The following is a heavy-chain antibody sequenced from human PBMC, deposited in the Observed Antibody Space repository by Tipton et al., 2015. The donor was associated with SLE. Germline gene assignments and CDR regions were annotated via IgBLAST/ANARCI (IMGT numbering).Heavy chain of an antibody. J-gene: IGHJ3*02. CDR3: ARDRAITIFGVVSRDAFDI. CDR2: ISSSGSTI. CDR1: GFTLSSYE. Sequence: SLRLSCAASGFTLSSYEMNWVRQAPGKGLEWVSYISSSGSTIYYADSVKGRFTISRDNAKNSLYLQMNSLRAEDTAVYYCARDRAITIFGVVSRDAFDIWGQGTMVTVSS. V-gene: IGHV3-48*03. D-gene: IGHD3-3*01.